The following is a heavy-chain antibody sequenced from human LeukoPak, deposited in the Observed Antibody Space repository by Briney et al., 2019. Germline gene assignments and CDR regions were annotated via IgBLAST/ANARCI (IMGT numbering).Heavy chain of an antibody. V-gene: IGHV3-23*01. CDR3: AKRDYYDSSGYASLFDY. D-gene: IGHD3-22*01. J-gene: IGHJ4*02. Sequence: PGGSLRLSCAASQFSFSNYAMAWVRQAPGEGLEWVSGISGNGGKVYYADSVKGRFTISRDNSKNTLYLLMNSLRGEGTAVYFCAKRDYYDSSGYASLFDYWGQGTLVTVSP. CDR2: ISGNGGKV. CDR1: QFSFSNYA.